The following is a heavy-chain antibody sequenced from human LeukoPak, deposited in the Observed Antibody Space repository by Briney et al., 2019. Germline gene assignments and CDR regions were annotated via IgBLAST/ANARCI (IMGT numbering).Heavy chain of an antibody. CDR2: IIPIFGTA. CDR1: GGTFSSYA. CDR3: ARSGGITMVRGVIVRAPYFDY. J-gene: IGHJ4*02. Sequence: GASVKVSCKASGGTFSSYAISWVRQAPGQGLEWMGGIIPIFGTANYAQKFQGRVTITADKSTSTAYMELSSLRSEDTAVYYCARSGGITMVRGVIVRAPYFDYWGQGTLVTVSS. V-gene: IGHV1-69*06. D-gene: IGHD3-10*01.